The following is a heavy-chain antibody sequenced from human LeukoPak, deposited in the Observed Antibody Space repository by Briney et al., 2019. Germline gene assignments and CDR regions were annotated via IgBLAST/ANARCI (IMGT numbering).Heavy chain of an antibody. V-gene: IGHV3-48*01. J-gene: IGHJ4*02. Sequence: GGSLRLSCAAPGFTFSSYSMNWVRQAPGKGLEWVSYISSSSSTIYYADSVKGRFTISRDNAKNSLYLQMNSLRAEDTAVYYCAREDYDFDYWGQGTLVTVSS. CDR3: AREDYDFDY. CDR2: ISSSSSTI. CDR1: GFTFSSYS. D-gene: IGHD4/OR15-4a*01.